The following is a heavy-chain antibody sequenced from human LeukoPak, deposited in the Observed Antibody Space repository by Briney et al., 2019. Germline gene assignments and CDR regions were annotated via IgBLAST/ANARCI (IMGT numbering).Heavy chain of an antibody. CDR2: ISRSGDDT. V-gene: IGHV3-23*01. CDR1: GFSFSSYA. D-gene: IGHD3-10*01. J-gene: IGHJ4*02. CDR3: VKYQGPITTLYYLDY. Sequence: GGSLRLSCEASGFSFSSYASSWVRQAPGKGLEWVSAISRSGDDTYYADSVKGRFIISRDNSKDTLFLQMNSLRAEDTALYFCVKYQGPITTLYYLDYWGQGTLVTVSS.